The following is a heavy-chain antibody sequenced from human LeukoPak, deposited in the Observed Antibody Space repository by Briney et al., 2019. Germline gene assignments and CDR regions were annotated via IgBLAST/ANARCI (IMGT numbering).Heavy chain of an antibody. J-gene: IGHJ6*04. CDR1: GFTVSSDS. CDR3: AKDFRSSSGDV. V-gene: IGHV3-53*05. Sequence: PGGSLRLSCTVSGFTVSSDSMSWVRQAPGKGLEWVSFIYSGGSTHYSDSVKGRFTISRDNSKNTLYLQMNSLRAEDTAVYYCAKDFRSSSGDVWGKGTTVTVSS. D-gene: IGHD6-6*01. CDR2: IYSGGST.